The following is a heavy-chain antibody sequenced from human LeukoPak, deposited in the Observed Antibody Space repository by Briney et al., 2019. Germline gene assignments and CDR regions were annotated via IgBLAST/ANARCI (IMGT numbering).Heavy chain of an antibody. CDR2: ISSSSSYI. CDR3: ARASGCSSTSCALSHY. CDR1: GFTFRSYS. Sequence: GGSLRLSCAASGFTFRSYSMNWVRQAPGKGLEWVSSISSSSSYIYYADSVKGRFTISRDNAKNSLSLQMNSLRAEDTAVYYCARASGCSSTSCALSHYWGQGTLVTVSS. D-gene: IGHD2-2*01. V-gene: IGHV3-21*01. J-gene: IGHJ4*02.